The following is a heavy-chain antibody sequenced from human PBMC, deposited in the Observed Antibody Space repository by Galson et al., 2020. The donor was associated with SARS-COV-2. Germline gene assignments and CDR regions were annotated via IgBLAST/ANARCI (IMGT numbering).Heavy chain of an antibody. Sequence: GSLKPSCPDQGLRVSSQYLSWVRQGTGKGLGWVSIIYTGGQTYYGDSVKGRFTISRDNSKNTLYLQMNNLRDEDTAVYHCASGYSSSWYTIDQWGQGTRVTFSS. D-gene: IGHD6-13*01. CDR1: GLRVSSQY. CDR3: ASGYSSSWYTIDQ. J-gene: IGHJ4*02. V-gene: IGHV3-66*01. CDR2: IYTGGQT.